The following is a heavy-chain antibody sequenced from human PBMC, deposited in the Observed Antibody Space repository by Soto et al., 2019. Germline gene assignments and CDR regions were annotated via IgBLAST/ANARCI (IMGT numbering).Heavy chain of an antibody. V-gene: IGHV3-9*01. D-gene: IGHD3-16*02. CDR1: GFTFDDYA. CDR2: ISWNSGSI. J-gene: IGHJ3*02. CDR3: AKAKNLGELSFTDAFDI. Sequence: GGSLRLSCAASGFTFDDYAMHWVRQAPGKGLEWVSGISWNSGSIGYADSVKGRFTISRDNAKNSLYLQMNSLRAEDTALYYCAKAKNLGELSFTDAFDIWGQGTMVTVSS.